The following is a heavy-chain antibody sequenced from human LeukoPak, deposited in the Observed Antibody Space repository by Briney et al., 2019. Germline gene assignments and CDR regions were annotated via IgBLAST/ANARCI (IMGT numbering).Heavy chain of an antibody. Sequence: KPGGSLRLSCAPSGFTFSNAWMSWVPQAPGKGLEWVGLIKTKTDGGTTDYAAPMKGEFTVSRDDSNNTPYLQMNSLKTEDTAIYYCATGLGGFWGQGTLVTVSS. D-gene: IGHD4-23*01. J-gene: IGHJ4*02. CDR2: IKTKTDGGTT. V-gene: IGHV3-15*01. CDR3: ATGLGGF. CDR1: GFTFSNAW.